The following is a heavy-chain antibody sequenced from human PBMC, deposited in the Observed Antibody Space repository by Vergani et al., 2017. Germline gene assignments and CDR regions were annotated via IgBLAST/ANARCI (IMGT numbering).Heavy chain of an antibody. CDR2: IYYSGST. CDR1: GGSISSYY. V-gene: IGHV4-59*01. D-gene: IGHD2-2*01. CDR3: ARRSGYCSSTSGYGYYYYYMDV. J-gene: IGHJ6*03. Sequence: QVQLQESGPGLVKPSETLSLTCTVSGGSISSYYWSWIRQPPGKGLEWIGYIYYSGSTNYNPTLKSRVTISVDTSKNQFSLKLSSVTAADTAVYYCARRSGYCSSTSGYGYYYYYMDVWGKGTTVTVSS.